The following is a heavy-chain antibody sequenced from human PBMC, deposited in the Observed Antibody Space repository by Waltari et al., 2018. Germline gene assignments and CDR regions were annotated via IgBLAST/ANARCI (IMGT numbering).Heavy chain of an antibody. Sequence: QLQLQESGPGLGKHSETLSLPCTDSGCSISIHYWSWSLQPLGKELEWNGYIYYSGSTNYNPPLKSRVTISVDTSKNQFSLKLSSVTAADTAVYYCARVMEGAWFREPETSMDVWGQGTTVTVSS. CDR3: ARVMEGAWFREPETSMDV. CDR1: GCSISIHY. V-gene: IGHV4-59*11. CDR2: IYYSGST. J-gene: IGHJ6*02. D-gene: IGHD3-10*01.